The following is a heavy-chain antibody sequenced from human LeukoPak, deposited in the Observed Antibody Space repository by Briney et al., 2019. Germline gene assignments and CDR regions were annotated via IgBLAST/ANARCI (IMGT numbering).Heavy chain of an antibody. Sequence: ASVKVFCEASGYTFTGYYMHWVRQAPGQGLEWMGWINPNSGGTNYAQKFQGRVTMTRDTSISTAYMELSRLRSDDTAVYYCARSVVPAAASWFDSWGQGTLVTVSS. J-gene: IGHJ5*01. CDR3: ARSVVPAAASWFDS. CDR1: GYTFTGYY. D-gene: IGHD2-2*01. V-gene: IGHV1-2*02. CDR2: INPNSGGT.